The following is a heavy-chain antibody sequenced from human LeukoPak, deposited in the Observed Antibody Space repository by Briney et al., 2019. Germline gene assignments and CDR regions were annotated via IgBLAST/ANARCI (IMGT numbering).Heavy chain of an antibody. D-gene: IGHD6-13*01. J-gene: IGHJ4*02. V-gene: IGHV3-23*01. CDR3: AKGTTRLSSSWLFDY. Sequence: GGSLRLSCAASGFTFSSYAMSWVRQAPGKGLEWVSALSGSGISTYYAESVRGRFTISRDNSKNTLYLQMNSLRAEDTALYYCAKGTTRLSSSWLFDYWGQGTLVTVSS. CDR2: LSGSGIST. CDR1: GFTFSSYA.